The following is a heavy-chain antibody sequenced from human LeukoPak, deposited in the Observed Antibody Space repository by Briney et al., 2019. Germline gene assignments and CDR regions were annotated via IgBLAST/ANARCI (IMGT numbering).Heavy chain of an antibody. CDR3: AREEHGSGRPFDY. CDR2: ISSSSSSYI. J-gene: IGHJ4*02. D-gene: IGHD3-10*01. CDR1: GFTFSSYS. V-gene: IGHV3-21*01. Sequence: GGSLRLSCAASGFTFSSYSMNWVRQAPGKGLEWVSSISSSSSSYIYYADSVKGRFTISRDNAKSSLYLQMSSLRAEDTAVYYCAREEHGSGRPFDYWGQGILVTVSS.